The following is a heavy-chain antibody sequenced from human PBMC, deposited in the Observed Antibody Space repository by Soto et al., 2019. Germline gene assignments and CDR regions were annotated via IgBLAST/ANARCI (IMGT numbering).Heavy chain of an antibody. CDR3: AKGLRRITMIVVVIPASYGMDV. CDR1: GFTFSSYA. D-gene: IGHD3-22*01. J-gene: IGHJ6*02. V-gene: IGHV3-23*01. CDR2: ISGSGGST. Sequence: GGSLRLSCAASGFTFSSYAMSWVRQAPGKGLEWVSAISGSGGSTYYADSVKGRFTISRDNSKNTLYLQMNSLRAEDTAVYYCAKGLRRITMIVVVIPASYGMDVWGQGTTVTVSS.